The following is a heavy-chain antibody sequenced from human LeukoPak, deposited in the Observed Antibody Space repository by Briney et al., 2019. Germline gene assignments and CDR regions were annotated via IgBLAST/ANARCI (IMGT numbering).Heavy chain of an antibody. CDR1: GGSISSSSYY. Sequence: SETLSLTCTVSGGSISSSSYYWGWIRQPPGKGLEWIGSIYYSGSTYYNPSLKSRVTISVDTSKNQFSLKLSSVTAADTAVYYCAQGRPGYDFGFDYWGQGTLVTVSS. CDR2: IYYSGST. V-gene: IGHV4-39*01. CDR3: AQGRPGYDFGFDY. D-gene: IGHD3-3*01. J-gene: IGHJ4*02.